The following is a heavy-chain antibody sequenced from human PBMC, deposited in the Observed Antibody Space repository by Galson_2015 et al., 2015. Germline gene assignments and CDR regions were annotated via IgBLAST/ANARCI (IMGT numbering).Heavy chain of an antibody. D-gene: IGHD3-10*01. CDR3: ARNLHFYYGSRAFDH. CDR2: ISVSGKTI. J-gene: IGHJ4*02. V-gene: IGHV3-11*01. Sequence: SLRLSCAASGFMFTDYYMNWLRQAPGKGLEWISHISVSGKTIYYADSVKGRFIISRDNANNSVYLQMNNLTPEDTAVYYCARNLHFYYGSRAFDHWGQGTLVTVSS. CDR1: GFMFTDYY.